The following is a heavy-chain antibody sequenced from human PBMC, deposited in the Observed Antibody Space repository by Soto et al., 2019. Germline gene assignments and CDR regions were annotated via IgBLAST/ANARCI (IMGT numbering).Heavy chain of an antibody. J-gene: IGHJ4*02. D-gene: IGHD4-17*01. V-gene: IGHV1-69*13. CDR1: GGTFSIYA. CDR2: IIPIFGTA. CDR3: ARGGYYGDYYFDY. Sequence: ASVKVSCKASGGTFSIYAISWVRQAPGQGLEWMGGIIPIFGTANYAQKFQGRVTITADESTSTAYMELSSLRSEDTAVYYCARGGYYGDYYFDYWGQGTQVTVSS.